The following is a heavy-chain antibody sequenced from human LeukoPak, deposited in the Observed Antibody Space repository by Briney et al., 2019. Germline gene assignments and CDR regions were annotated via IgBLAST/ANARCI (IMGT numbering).Heavy chain of an antibody. CDR2: IYHSGST. Sequence: SGTLALTCAVSGGSIRSTNWWSWVRQPPGKGLEWIGEIYHSGSTNYNPSLKSRVTISVDKSKNQFSLRLTSVTAADTAVYYCARDPRDGYAFDYWGQGTLVTVSS. CDR1: GGSIRSTNW. D-gene: IGHD5-24*01. CDR3: ARDPRDGYAFDY. J-gene: IGHJ4*02. V-gene: IGHV4-4*02.